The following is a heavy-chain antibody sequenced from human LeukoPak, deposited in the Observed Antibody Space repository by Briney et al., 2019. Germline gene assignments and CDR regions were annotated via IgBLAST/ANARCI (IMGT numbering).Heavy chain of an antibody. Sequence: ASVKVSCKASGYAFTSYGISWVRQAPGQGLEWMGWISAYNGNTNYAQRLQGSVTMTTDTSTNTAYLELRSLRSDDTAVYYCARDCSGGSCYWGQGTLVTVSS. CDR2: ISAYNGNT. V-gene: IGHV1-18*01. CDR1: GYAFTSYG. J-gene: IGHJ4*02. D-gene: IGHD2-15*01. CDR3: ARDCSGGSCY.